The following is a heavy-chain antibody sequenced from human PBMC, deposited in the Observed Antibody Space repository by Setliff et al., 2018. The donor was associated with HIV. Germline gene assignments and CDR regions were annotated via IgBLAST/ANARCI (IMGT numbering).Heavy chain of an antibody. D-gene: IGHD6-6*01. CDR2: IYTSGST. Sequence: NPSETLSLTCTVSGGSISSYYWSWIRQPPGKGLEWIGYIYTSGSTNYNPSLKSRVTISVDTSKNQFSLKLSSVTAADTAVYYCARASRYSSSINWFDPWGRGTLVTVSS. CDR1: GGSISSYY. CDR3: ARASRYSSSINWFDP. V-gene: IGHV4-4*08. J-gene: IGHJ5*02.